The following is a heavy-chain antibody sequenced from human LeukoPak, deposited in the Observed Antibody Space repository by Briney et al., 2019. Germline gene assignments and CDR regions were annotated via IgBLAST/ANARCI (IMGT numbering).Heavy chain of an antibody. Sequence: GGSLRLSCAASGFPFSNYWMSWVRQAPGKGLEWVSATSSSDDGTYHADSVRGRFTIYRDNFRNTLYLQMNRLRVEDAALYYCARAPVTSCRGAFCYPFDLWGQGVLVTVSS. J-gene: IGHJ4*02. CDR2: TSSSDDGT. CDR3: ARAPVTSCRGAFCYPFDL. V-gene: IGHV3-23*01. CDR1: GFPFSNYW. D-gene: IGHD2-21*01.